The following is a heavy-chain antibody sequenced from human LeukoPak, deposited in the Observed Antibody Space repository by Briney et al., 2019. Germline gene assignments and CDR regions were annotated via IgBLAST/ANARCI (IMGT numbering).Heavy chain of an antibody. Sequence: SETLSLTCAVYGGSFSGYYWSWIRQPPGKGLEWIGEINHSGSTNYNPSLKSRVTISVDTSKNQFSLKLGSVTAADTAVYYCARAANRKYYYYYMDVWGKGTTVTVSS. CDR2: INHSGST. V-gene: IGHV4-34*01. CDR3: ARAANRKYYYYYMDV. D-gene: IGHD1/OR15-1a*01. CDR1: GGSFSGYY. J-gene: IGHJ6*03.